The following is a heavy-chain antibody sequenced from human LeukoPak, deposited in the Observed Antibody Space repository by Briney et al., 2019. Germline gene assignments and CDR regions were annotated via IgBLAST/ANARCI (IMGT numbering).Heavy chain of an antibody. CDR2: IRYDGNDE. D-gene: IGHD1-1*01. CDR1: GFTFSSYY. Sequence: PGGSLRLSCVASGFTFSSYYMHWVRQAPGKGLEWVAYIRYDGNDEYFADSVKGRFSISRDNSKHTLYLQMNSLRADDTAVYYCAKEDGAPTDTGFDYWGQGTLVTVSS. V-gene: IGHV3-30*02. J-gene: IGHJ4*02. CDR3: AKEDGAPTDTGFDY.